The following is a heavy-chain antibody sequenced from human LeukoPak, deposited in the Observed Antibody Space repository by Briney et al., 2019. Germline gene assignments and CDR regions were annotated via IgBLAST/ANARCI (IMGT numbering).Heavy chain of an antibody. J-gene: IGHJ4*02. CDR1: GYTFTSYG. CDR2: INPNSGGT. CDR3: ARARGSSGTLGY. Sequence: ASVKVSCKASGYTFTSYGISWVRQAPGQGLEWMGWINPNSGGTNYAQKFQGRVTMTRDTSISTAYMELSRLRSDDTAVYYCARARGSSGTLGYWGQGTLVTVSS. V-gene: IGHV1-2*02. D-gene: IGHD3-22*01.